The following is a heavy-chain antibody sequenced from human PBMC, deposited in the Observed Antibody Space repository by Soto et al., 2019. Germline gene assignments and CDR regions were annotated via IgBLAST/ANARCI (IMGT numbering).Heavy chain of an antibody. CDR1: GFDFSTYS. CDR2: VSMDSDTI. V-gene: IGHV3-48*02. D-gene: IGHD3-3*01. J-gene: IGHJ6*02. Sequence: GGSLRLSCKASGFDFSTYSMNWVRQAPGKGLEWIAYVSMDSDTIHYADSVKGRFTISRDDPENSLYLQMNSLRDEDMATYYCARLYYDYVWGQGTTVTVSS. CDR3: ARLYYDYV.